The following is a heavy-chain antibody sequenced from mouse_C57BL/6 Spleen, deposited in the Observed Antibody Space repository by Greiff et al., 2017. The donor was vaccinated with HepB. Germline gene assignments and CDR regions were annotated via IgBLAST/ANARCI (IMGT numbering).Heavy chain of an antibody. V-gene: IGHV1-64*01. Sequence: QVQLQQPGAELVKPGASVKLSCKASGYTFTSYWMHWVKQRPGQGLEWIGMIHPNSGSTNYNEKFKSKATLTVDKSSSTAYMQLSSLTSEDAAVYYCARKDRQLRLLLDYWGQGTTLTVSS. CDR3: ARKDRQLRLLLDY. CDR1: GYTFTSYW. CDR2: IHPNSGST. D-gene: IGHD3-2*02. J-gene: IGHJ2*01.